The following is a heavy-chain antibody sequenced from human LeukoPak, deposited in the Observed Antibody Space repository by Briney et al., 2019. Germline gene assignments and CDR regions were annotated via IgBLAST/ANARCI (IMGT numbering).Heavy chain of an antibody. CDR1: GGSFSGYF. CDR2: VYNSGTT. CDR3: ARHRDYYGSGGYYHDY. D-gene: IGHD3-10*01. Sequence: SETLSLTCAVDGGSFSGYFWSWIRQPPGKGLEWIGTVYNSGTTYYNPSLKSRVTISVDTSKNQFSLRLSSVTAADTAVYYCARHRDYYGSGGYYHDYWGQGTLVTVSS. J-gene: IGHJ4*02. V-gene: IGHV4-34*01.